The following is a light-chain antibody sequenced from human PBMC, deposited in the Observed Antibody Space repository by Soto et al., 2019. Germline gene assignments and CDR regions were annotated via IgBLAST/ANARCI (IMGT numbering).Light chain of an antibody. J-gene: IGKJ3*01. Sequence: DIEMTQSPPSLSASVGDRVTITCRASETTALYLNWYQQKPGKAPKLLIRAASRLETGVPARFSGRGSGTAFTLTITALQPEDVATYYCQQSYNTPFTVGPGNTVDV. CDR3: QQSYNTPFT. CDR1: ETTALY. V-gene: IGKV1-39*01. CDR2: AAS.